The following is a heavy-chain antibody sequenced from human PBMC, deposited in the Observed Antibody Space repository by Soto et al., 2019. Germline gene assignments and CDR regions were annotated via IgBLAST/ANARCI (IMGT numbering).Heavy chain of an antibody. V-gene: IGHV3-30-3*01. D-gene: IGHD2-15*01. CDR2: ISYDGSNK. CDR3: AREKGGPRPFFDS. Sequence: QVQLVESGGGVVQPGRSLRLSCAASGFTFSSYAMHWVRQAPGKGLEWVAVISYDGSNKYYADSVKGRFTISRDNSKNTLYLQMNSLRAEDTAVYYWAREKGGPRPFFDSWGQGTLVTVSS. CDR1: GFTFSSYA. J-gene: IGHJ4*02.